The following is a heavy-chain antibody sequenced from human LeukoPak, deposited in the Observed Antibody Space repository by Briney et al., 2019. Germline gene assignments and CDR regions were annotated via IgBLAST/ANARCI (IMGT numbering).Heavy chain of an antibody. CDR3: ARGDCGGDCPFDY. J-gene: IGHJ4*02. D-gene: IGHD2-21*02. CDR2: IYYSGST. Sequence: SETLSLTCTVSGGSIRSCYWSWIRQPPGKGLEWIGYIYYSGSTNYNPSLKSRVTISVDTSKNQFSLKLSSVTAEDTAVYYCARGDCGGDCPFDYWGQGTLVTVSS. V-gene: IGHV4-59*01. CDR1: GGSIRSCY.